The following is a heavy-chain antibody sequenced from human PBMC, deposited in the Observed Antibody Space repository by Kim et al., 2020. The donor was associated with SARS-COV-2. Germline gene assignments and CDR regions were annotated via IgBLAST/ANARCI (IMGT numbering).Heavy chain of an antibody. CDR1: GFTFSSYA. V-gene: IGHV3-23*01. CDR3: AKDRRVASGSNWFDP. D-gene: IGHD3-10*01. CDR2: ISGGGGST. J-gene: IGHJ5*02. Sequence: GGSLRLSCAASGFTFSSYAMSWVRQAPGKGLEWVSAISGGGGSTYYADSVKGRFTISRDNSKNTLYLQMHSLRAEDTAVYYCAKDRRVASGSNWFDPWGQGILVTVSS.